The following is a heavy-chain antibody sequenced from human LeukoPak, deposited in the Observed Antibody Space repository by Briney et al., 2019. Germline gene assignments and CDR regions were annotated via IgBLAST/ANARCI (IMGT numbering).Heavy chain of an antibody. V-gene: IGHV4-59*01. J-gene: IGHJ3*02. CDR3: ARAPSSRGPFDI. CDR2: IHYSGST. CDR1: GGTISSDY. D-gene: IGHD3-10*01. Sequence: PSETLSLTCSVSGGTISSDYWSWIRQPPGKGLEWIGYIHYSGSTNYKLSLKSRVTILSDTSKKQFSLRLSSVTAADTAVYYCARAPSSRGPFDIWGQGTMVTVSS.